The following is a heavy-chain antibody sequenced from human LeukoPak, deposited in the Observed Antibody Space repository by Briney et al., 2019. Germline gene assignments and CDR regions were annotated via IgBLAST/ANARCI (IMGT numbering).Heavy chain of an antibody. Sequence: PGRSLRLSCTASGFTFGDYAMSWVRQAPGKGLEWVGFIRSKAYGRTTEYAASVKGRFTISRDDSKSIAYLQMNSLKTEDTAVYYCTRERFEQWLVQFDYFDYWGQGTLVTVSS. J-gene: IGHJ4*02. D-gene: IGHD6-19*01. V-gene: IGHV3-49*04. CDR2: IRSKAYGRTT. CDR3: TRERFEQWLVQFDYFDY. CDR1: GFTFGDYA.